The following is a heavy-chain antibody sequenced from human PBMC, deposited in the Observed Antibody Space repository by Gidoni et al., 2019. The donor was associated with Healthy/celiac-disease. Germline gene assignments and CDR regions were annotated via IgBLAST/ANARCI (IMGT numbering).Heavy chain of an antibody. D-gene: IGHD3-10*01. J-gene: IGHJ4*02. CDR3: AKDQNGSGSYYYFDY. CDR1: GFPFSSYA. V-gene: IGHV3-23*04. Sequence: EVQLVESGGGLVQPGGSLRLSCAASGFPFSSYAMTWVRQAPGKGLEWVSAISGSGGSTYYADSVKGRFTISRDNSKNTLYLQMNSLRAEDTAVYYCAKDQNGSGSYYYFDYWGQGTLVTVSS. CDR2: ISGSGGST.